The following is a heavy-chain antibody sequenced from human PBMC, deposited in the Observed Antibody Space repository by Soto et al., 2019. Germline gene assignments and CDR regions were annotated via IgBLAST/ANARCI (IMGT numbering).Heavy chain of an antibody. V-gene: IGHV1-2*04. CDR3: ARFMIYDILTGGFVL. CDR2: INPNSGGT. D-gene: IGHD3-9*01. CDR1: GYTFTGYY. Sequence: ASVKVSCKASGYTFTGYYMHWVRQAPGQGLEWMGWINPNSGGTNYAQKFQGWVTMTRDTSISTAYMELSRLRSDDTAVYYCARFMIYDILTGGFVLWGQGTLVTVFS. J-gene: IGHJ5*02.